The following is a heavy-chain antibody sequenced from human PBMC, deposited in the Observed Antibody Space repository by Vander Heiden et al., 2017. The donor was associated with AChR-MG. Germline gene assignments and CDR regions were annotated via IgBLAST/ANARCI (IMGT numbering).Heavy chain of an antibody. CDR3: ARARPGVFGLLGNYGMDV. V-gene: IGHV3-13*01. CDR2: IGTARDT. J-gene: IGHJ6*02. Sequence: EVHRVEPGGGWVQAGASWILVSADSGFTFSSDPMHWVPQAQGKGREWVSAIGTARDTYYPGSGNARFTISRENAKNSLYLQMHNLRAGDTAVYYCARARPGVFGLLGNYGMDVWGHGTTVTVSS. D-gene: IGHD1-1*01. CDR1: GFTFSSDP.